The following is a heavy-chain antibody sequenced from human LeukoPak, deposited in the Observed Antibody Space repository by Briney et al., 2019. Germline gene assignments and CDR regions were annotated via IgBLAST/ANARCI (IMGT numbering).Heavy chain of an antibody. CDR1: GGTFSSYA. CDR2: IIPIFGTA. V-gene: IGHV1-69*06. D-gene: IGHD3-3*01. Sequence: SVKVSCKASGGTFSSYAISWVRQAPGQGLEWMGGIIPIFGTANYAQKFQGRVTITADKSTSTAYMELSSLRSDDTAVYYCARGLEWLTRRHTWFDPWGQGTLVTVSS. J-gene: IGHJ5*02. CDR3: ARGLEWLTRRHTWFDP.